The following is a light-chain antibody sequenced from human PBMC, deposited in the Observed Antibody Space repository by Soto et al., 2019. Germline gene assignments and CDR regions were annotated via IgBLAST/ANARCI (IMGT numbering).Light chain of an antibody. CDR3: QHNNSY. CDR1: QNINNW. V-gene: IGKV1-5*03. Sequence: IQMTQSHSTLSASVGDRVTIACRASQNINNWWAWYQQKPVKAPKLLIYKASSFDSGVPSRFSGSGSGTVFILTISSLQPDDFATYYCQHNNSYFGPGTKVDI. CDR2: KAS. J-gene: IGKJ3*01.